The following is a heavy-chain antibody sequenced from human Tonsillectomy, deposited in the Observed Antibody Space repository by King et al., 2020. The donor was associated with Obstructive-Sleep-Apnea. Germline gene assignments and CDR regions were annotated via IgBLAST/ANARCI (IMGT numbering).Heavy chain of an antibody. J-gene: IGHJ5*02. CDR3: ARATGMTTVIGDWFDP. CDR2: SYYTGST. D-gene: IGHD4-11*01. V-gene: IGHV4-39*07. Sequence: LQLQESGPGLVKPAETLSLTCTVSFGSFSSSSYYWGWIRQTPGKGLEWIGSSYYTGSTYYNLSLKSRVIISVDTSKKHFSLKLRSVTASDTAVYYCARATGMTTVIGDWFDPWGQGTLVTVSS. CDR1: FGSFSSSSYY.